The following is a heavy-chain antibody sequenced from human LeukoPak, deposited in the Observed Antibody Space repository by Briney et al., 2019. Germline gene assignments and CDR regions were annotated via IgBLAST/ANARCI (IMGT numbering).Heavy chain of an antibody. CDR2: IIPILGIA. Sequence: SVKVSCKASGGTFSSYAISWVRQAPGQGLEWMGRIIPILGIANYAQKFQGRVTITADKSTGTAYMELSSLRSEDTAVYYCARGYYDSSGYLQGDWGQGTLVTVSS. CDR3: ARGYYDSSGYLQGD. V-gene: IGHV1-69*04. D-gene: IGHD3-22*01. J-gene: IGHJ4*02. CDR1: GGTFSSYA.